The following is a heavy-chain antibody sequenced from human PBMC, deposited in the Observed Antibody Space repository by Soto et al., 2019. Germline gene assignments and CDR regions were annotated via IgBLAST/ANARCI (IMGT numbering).Heavy chain of an antibody. Sequence: QVQLQQWGAGLLKPSETLSLTCAVYGGSFSGYYWSWIRQPPGKGLEWIGEINHSGSTNYNPSLKRRVTISVDTSKNQVSLKPSSVTAADTAVYYCARVGDGGNSDYWGQGTLVTVSS. V-gene: IGHV4-34*01. CDR3: ARVGDGGNSDY. CDR2: INHSGST. J-gene: IGHJ4*02. D-gene: IGHD2-21*02. CDR1: GGSFSGYY.